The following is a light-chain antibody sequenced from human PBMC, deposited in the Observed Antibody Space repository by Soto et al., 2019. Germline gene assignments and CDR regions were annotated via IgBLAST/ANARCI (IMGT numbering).Light chain of an antibody. CDR3: QQRSDWPST. J-gene: IGKJ4*01. CDR1: QSVSSY. Sequence: EIVLTQSPATLSLSPGERATLSCRASQSVSSYVAWYQQKPGQAPRLLIYDASNRATGIPARFSGSGSGTDFTLTISSLEPDDFAVYYCQQRSDWPSTFGGGTKVQIK. CDR2: DAS. V-gene: IGKV3-11*01.